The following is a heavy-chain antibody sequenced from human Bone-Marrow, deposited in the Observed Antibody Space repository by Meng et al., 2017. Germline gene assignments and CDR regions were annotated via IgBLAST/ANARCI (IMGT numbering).Heavy chain of an antibody. CDR2: IYYSGST. CDR1: GGSISSSSYY. CDR3: ARDSYDSSGYLDY. D-gene: IGHD3-22*01. J-gene: IGHJ4*02. Sequence: LQLQESGPGLVKPSETLSLTCTVSGGSISSSSYYWGWIRQPPGKGLEWIGSIYYSGSTYYNPSLKSRVTISVDTSKNQFSLKLSSVTAADTAVYYCARDSYDSSGYLDYWGQGTLVTVSS. V-gene: IGHV4-39*07.